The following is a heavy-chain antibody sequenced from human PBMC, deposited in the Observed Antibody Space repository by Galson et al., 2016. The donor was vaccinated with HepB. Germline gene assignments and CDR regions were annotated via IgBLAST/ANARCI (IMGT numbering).Heavy chain of an antibody. CDR2: INPSGRT. CDR3: ARGYAPNKGLRSSSRRWFES. Sequence: SETLSLTCAVYGGSFSGYYWSWIRQPPGKGLEWIGEINPSGRTNYNPSLKSRISMSIDTSKNQFSLKVNSMTAADTAVYYCARGYAPNKGLRSSSRRWFESWGQGTLVTVSS. J-gene: IGHJ5*01. V-gene: IGHV4-34*01. CDR1: GGSFSGYY. D-gene: IGHD5-12*01.